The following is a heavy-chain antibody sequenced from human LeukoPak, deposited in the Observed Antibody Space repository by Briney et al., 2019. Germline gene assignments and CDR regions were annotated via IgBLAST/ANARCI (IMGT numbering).Heavy chain of an antibody. V-gene: IGHV3-23*01. D-gene: IGHD2-2*01. CDR1: GFTFSSYG. CDR3: AKDSGYCSSTSCLRNYFDY. J-gene: IGHJ4*02. Sequence: SGRSLRLSCAASGFTFSSYGMSWVRQAPGKGLEWVSAISGSGGSTYYADSVKGRFTISRDNSKNTLYLQMNSLRAEDTAVYYCAKDSGYCSSTSCLRNYFDYWGQGTLVTVSS. CDR2: ISGSGGST.